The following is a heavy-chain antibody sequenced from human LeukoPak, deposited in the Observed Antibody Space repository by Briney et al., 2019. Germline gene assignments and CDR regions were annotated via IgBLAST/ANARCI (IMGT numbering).Heavy chain of an antibody. CDR3: ARETSVEMATIKDYFDY. CDR2: IYYSGST. CDR1: GGSISSSSYY. J-gene: IGHJ4*02. Sequence: SETLSLTCTVSGGSISSSSYYWGWIRQPPGKGLEWIGSIYYSGSTYYNPSLKSRVTISVDTSKNQFSLKLSSVTAADTAVYYCARETSVEMATIKDYFDYWGQGTLVTVSS. D-gene: IGHD5-24*01. V-gene: IGHV4-39*07.